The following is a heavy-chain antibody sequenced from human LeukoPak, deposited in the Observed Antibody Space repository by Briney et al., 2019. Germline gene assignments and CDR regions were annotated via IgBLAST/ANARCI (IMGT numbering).Heavy chain of an antibody. D-gene: IGHD6-13*01. Sequence: PSKTLSLTCTVSGGSITSSSAYNWGWIRQPPGKGLEWIGTIHSRGSTYYNPSLKSRVFISVDTSKNQFSLKLTSVTAADTAVYFCARVGSTSWYPYYYYYMDVWGKGTTVTVSS. J-gene: IGHJ6*03. CDR2: IHSRGST. CDR1: GGSITSSSAYN. V-gene: IGHV4-39*07. CDR3: ARVGSTSWYPYYYYYMDV.